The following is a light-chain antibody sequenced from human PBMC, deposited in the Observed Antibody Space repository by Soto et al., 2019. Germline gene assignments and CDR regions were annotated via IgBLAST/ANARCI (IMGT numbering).Light chain of an antibody. CDR1: QNVSSY. CDR3: QQRRNWPPYT. V-gene: IGKV3-11*01. CDR2: DAS. Sequence: EIVLTQSPATLSLSPGERATLSCRASQNVSSYLAWYQQKPGQAPRLLIYDASNRATGIPARFSGSGSGTDFTLTISSLEPEDFAVYYCQQRRNWPPYTFGQGIKLEIK. J-gene: IGKJ2*01.